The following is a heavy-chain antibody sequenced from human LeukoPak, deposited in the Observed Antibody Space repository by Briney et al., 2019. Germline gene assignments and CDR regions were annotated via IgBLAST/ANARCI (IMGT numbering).Heavy chain of an antibody. CDR2: IRDSGSST. J-gene: IGHJ4*02. CDR3: AKYGPQDSGSSHFDY. Sequence: GGSLRLSCAASGFTFSSYTMSWVRQAPGKGLEWVSAIRDSGSSTHYADSVKGRFTTSRDNSKNTLFLQMNSLRAEDTAIYYCAKYGPQDSGSSHFDYWGQGALVTVSS. V-gene: IGHV3-23*01. D-gene: IGHD1-26*01. CDR1: GFTFSSYT.